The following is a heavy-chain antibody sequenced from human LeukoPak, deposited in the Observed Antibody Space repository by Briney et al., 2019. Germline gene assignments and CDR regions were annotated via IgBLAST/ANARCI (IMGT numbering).Heavy chain of an antibody. J-gene: IGHJ5*02. D-gene: IGHD6-6*01. CDR3: ARGNGARFAEYIISSGGHNWFDP. CDR1: GGSFSGYY. CDR2: INHSGST. Sequence: PSETLSLTCAVYGGSFSGYYWSWIRQPPGKGLEWIGEINHSGSTNYNPPLKSRVTISVDTSKNQFSLKLSSVTAADTAVYYCARGNGARFAEYIISSGGHNWFDPWGQGTLVTVSS. V-gene: IGHV4-34*01.